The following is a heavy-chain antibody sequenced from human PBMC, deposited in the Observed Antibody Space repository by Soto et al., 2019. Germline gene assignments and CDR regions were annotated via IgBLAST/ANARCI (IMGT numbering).Heavy chain of an antibody. J-gene: IGHJ3*02. D-gene: IGHD3-9*01. CDR2: ISAYNGNT. V-gene: IGHV1-18*01. Sequence: EASVKVSCKASGYTFTSYGISWVRQAPGQGLEWMGWISAYNGNTNYAQKLQGRVTMTTDTSTSTAYMELRSLRPDDTAVYYCAREVWTYYDILPQANAFDIWGQGTMVTVSS. CDR3: AREVWTYYDILPQANAFDI. CDR1: GYTFTSYG.